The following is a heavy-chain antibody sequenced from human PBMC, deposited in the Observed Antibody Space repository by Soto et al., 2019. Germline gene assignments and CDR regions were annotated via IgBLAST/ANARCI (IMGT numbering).Heavy chain of an antibody. J-gene: IGHJ6*02. CDR1: GGTFSSYA. V-gene: IGHV1-69*12. CDR3: ARGYYYDSSGYYWYYYYGMDV. CDR2: IIPIFGTA. D-gene: IGHD3-22*01. Sequence: QVQLVQSGAEVKKPGSSVKVSCKASGGTFSSYAISWVRQAPGQGLEWMGGIIPIFGTANYAQKFQGRVTIPADESTSTAYMELSSLRSEDTAVYYCARGYYYDSSGYYWYYYYGMDVWGQGTTVTVSS.